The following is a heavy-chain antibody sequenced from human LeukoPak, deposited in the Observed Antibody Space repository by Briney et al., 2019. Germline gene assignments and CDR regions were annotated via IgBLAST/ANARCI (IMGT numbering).Heavy chain of an antibody. Sequence: ASVKVSCKASGYTFTSHGISWVRQAPRQGLEWMGWISAYNGNTNYAQKLQGRVTMTTDTSTSTAYMELRSLRSDDTAVYYCARTGALAKYCSGGSCYSHYYYYMDVWGKGTTVTVSS. J-gene: IGHJ6*03. V-gene: IGHV1-18*01. CDR3: ARTGALAKYCSGGSCYSHYYYYMDV. CDR2: ISAYNGNT. D-gene: IGHD2-15*01. CDR1: GYTFTSHG.